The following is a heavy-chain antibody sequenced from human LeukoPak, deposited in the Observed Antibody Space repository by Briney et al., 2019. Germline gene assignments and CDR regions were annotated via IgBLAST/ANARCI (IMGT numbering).Heavy chain of an antibody. V-gene: IGHV6-1*01. CDR2: TRYRSNWYN. D-gene: IGHD2-21*01. Sequence: PSQTLSLTCGISGDSVSSNSATWDWIRQSPSRGLEWLGRTRYRSNWYNDSALSVRSRITINPDTSKNQFSLQLHSVTPEDTAVYYCARSIEHFDYWGQGSLVTVSS. CDR3: ARSIEHFDY. CDR1: GDSVSSNSAT. J-gene: IGHJ4*02.